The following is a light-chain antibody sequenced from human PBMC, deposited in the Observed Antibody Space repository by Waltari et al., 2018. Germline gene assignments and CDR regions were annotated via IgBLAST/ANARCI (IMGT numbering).Light chain of an antibody. V-gene: IGKV4-1*01. Sequence: DIVMTQSPDSLAVSLGERATINCKSSQSVLYSYNNKNYLAWYQQKPGQPTELLIYWASTRESGGPDRFSGSGSGTDFTLTISSLQAEDVAVYYCQQYYSTPPWTFGQGTKVEIK. J-gene: IGKJ1*01. CDR3: QQYYSTPPWT. CDR2: WAS. CDR1: QSVLYSYNNKNY.